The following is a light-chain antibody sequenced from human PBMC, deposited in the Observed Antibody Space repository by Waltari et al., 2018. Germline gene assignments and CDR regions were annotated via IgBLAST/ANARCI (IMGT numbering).Light chain of an antibody. CDR1: SSNIGNHP. CDR3: AAWDDGLNGVI. Sequence: QSVLTQPPSVSAAPGQRVTISCSGSSSNIGNHPVNWYPQPPGKAPKLLIYYDDPFPSGVSDRSSGSKSGTSASLAISGLQSEDEADYYCAAWDDGLNGVIFGGGTHLTVL. V-gene: IGLV1-36*01. J-gene: IGLJ2*01. CDR2: YDD.